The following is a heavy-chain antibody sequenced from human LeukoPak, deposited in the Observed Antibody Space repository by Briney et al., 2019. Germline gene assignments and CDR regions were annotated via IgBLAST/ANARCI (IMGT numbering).Heavy chain of an antibody. D-gene: IGHD3-22*01. CDR1: GFTFSNYT. J-gene: IGHJ2*01. V-gene: IGHV3-21*01. CDR3: ARKGSSGYYALWYFDF. CDR2: ISGSGNYI. Sequence: GGSLRLSCVVSGFTFSNYTFNWVRQAPRKGLEWVSSISGSGNYIYSADSVKGRFTISRDNAKNSLFLQMNSLRAEDTAVYYCARKGSSGYYALWYFDFWGRGTLVTVSS.